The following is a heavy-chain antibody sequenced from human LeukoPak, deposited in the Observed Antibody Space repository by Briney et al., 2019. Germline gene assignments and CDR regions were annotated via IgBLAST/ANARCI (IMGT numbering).Heavy chain of an antibody. CDR1: GLTFTSSA. D-gene: IGHD6-19*01. Sequence: SVKVSCKASGLTFTSSAMQWVRQARGQRLEWIGWIVVGSGNTNYAQKFQERVTITRDMSTSTAYMELSSLRSEDTAVYYCAADSGIAVANYWGQGTLVTVSS. J-gene: IGHJ4*02. V-gene: IGHV1-58*02. CDR3: AADSGIAVANY. CDR2: IVVGSGNT.